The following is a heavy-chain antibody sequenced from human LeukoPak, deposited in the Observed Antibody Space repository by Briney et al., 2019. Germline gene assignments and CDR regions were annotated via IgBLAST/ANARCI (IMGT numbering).Heavy chain of an antibody. V-gene: IGHV1-2*02. CDR3: AREYSSSHAFQH. CDR1: GYTFTGYY. J-gene: IGHJ1*01. Sequence: GASVKVSCKASGYTFTGYYMHWVRQAPGQGLEWVGWINPNSGGTNYAQKFQGRVTMTRDTSISTAYMELSRLRSDDTAVYYCAREYSSSHAFQHWGQGTLVTVSS. D-gene: IGHD6-6*01. CDR2: INPNSGGT.